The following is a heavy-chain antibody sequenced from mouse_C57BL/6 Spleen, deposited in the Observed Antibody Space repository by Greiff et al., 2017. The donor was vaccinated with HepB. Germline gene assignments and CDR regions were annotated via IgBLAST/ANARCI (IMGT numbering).Heavy chain of an antibody. D-gene: IGHD4-1*01. CDR3: ARRTGTGYFDV. Sequence: EVQGVESGGGLVQPGGSLKLSCAASGFTFSDYYMYWVRQTPEKRLEWVAYISNGGGSTYYPDTVKGRFTISRDNAKNTLYLQMRRLKSEDTAMYYCARRTGTGYFDVWGTGTTVTVSS. CDR1: GFTFSDYY. CDR2: ISNGGGST. J-gene: IGHJ1*03. V-gene: IGHV5-12*01.